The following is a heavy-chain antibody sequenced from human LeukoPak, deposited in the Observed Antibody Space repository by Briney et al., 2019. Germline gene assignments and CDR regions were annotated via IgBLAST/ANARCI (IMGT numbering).Heavy chain of an antibody. Sequence: SVKVSCKASGGTFSSYAVSWVRQAPGQGLEWMGRIIPILGIANYAQKFQGRVTITADKSTSTAYMELSSLRSEDTAVYYCARDGGHSYGFIDYWGQGTLVTVSS. D-gene: IGHD5-18*01. CDR2: IIPILGIA. V-gene: IGHV1-69*04. J-gene: IGHJ4*02. CDR1: GGTFSSYA. CDR3: ARDGGHSYGFIDY.